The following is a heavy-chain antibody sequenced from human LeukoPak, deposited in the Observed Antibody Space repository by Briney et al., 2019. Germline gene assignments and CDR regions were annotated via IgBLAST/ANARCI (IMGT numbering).Heavy chain of an antibody. CDR2: INHSGST. Sequence: SETLSLTCAVYGGSFSGYYWSWIRQPPGKGLEWIGEINHSGSTNYNPSLKSRVTISVDTSKNQFSLKLRSVTAADTAVYYCARVVDTSMIDDAFDIWGQGTMVTVSS. D-gene: IGHD5-18*01. J-gene: IGHJ3*02. CDR3: ARVVDTSMIDDAFDI. V-gene: IGHV4-34*01. CDR1: GGSFSGYY.